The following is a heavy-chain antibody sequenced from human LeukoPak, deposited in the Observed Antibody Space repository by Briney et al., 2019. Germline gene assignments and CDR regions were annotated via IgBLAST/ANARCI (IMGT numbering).Heavy chain of an antibody. D-gene: IGHD2-15*01. CDR1: GGSMRTPSHY. Sequence: PSETLSLTCSVSGGSMRTPSHYWDWIRQSPGKGLEWIGSMFYSGSTYFNPSLRSRVTISGDTSTNQISLSLTSLTAADTAVYYCARRNTEVPDTLPLNAFDVGGQGAMVIVSS. V-gene: IGHV4-39*01. CDR3: ARRNTEVPDTLPLNAFDV. CDR2: MFYSGST. J-gene: IGHJ3*01.